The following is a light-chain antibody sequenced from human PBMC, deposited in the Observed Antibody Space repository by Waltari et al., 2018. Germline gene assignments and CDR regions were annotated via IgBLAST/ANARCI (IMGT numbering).Light chain of an antibody. J-gene: IGKJ2*01. Sequence: DIQMTQSPSTLSASVGDRVTITCRASQSISSWLAWYQQKPGKAPKLLYYKASSLESGVPSRFSGSGSGTEFTLTISSLQPDDFATYCCQQYNSYSYTFGQGTKLEIK. V-gene: IGKV1-5*03. CDR1: QSISSW. CDR3: QQYNSYSYT. CDR2: KAS.